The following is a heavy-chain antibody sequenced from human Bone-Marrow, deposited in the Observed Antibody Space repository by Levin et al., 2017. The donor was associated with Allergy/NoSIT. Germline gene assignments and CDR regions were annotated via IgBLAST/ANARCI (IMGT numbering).Heavy chain of an antibody. CDR3: AKEMMWELVGGGGFDV. CDR2: ISWDAFRT. J-gene: IGHJ3*01. CDR1: GFKFGDFA. D-gene: IGHD4-23*01. Sequence: GGSLRLSCKVSGFKFGDFAMHWVRQAPGRGLEWVSGISWDAFRTSYADSVKGRFTISRDNANNSLFLEMKSLRPEDTAVYYCAKEMMWELVGGGGFDVWGQGTTVTVSA. V-gene: IGHV3-9*01.